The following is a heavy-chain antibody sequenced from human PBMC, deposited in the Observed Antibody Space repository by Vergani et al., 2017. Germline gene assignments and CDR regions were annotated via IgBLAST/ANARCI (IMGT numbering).Heavy chain of an antibody. V-gene: IGHV4-34*01. CDR3: ARVNTETNGHLYYYYYMDV. CDR2: IDHTGRP. CDR1: GGPFTSYH. Sequence: QVQLQQWGGGLLKPSETLSLTCVVNGGPFTSYHWTWIRQSPGEGLEWVGDIDHTGRPYYNPSLKSRLTMSVDKSRNQFSLTLNSVTATDTAIYFCARVNTETNGHLYYYYYMDVWGQGTAVTVS. D-gene: IGHD4-11*01. J-gene: IGHJ6*03.